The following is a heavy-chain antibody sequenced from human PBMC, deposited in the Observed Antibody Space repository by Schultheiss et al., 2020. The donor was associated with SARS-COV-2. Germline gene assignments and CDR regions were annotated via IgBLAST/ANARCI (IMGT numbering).Heavy chain of an antibody. Sequence: ASVKVSCKASGYTFTGYYMHWVRQAPGQGLEWMGIINPSGGSTSYAQKFQGRVTMTRDTSTSTVYMELSSLRSEDTAVYYCARVGSGDSSVPYYYYYGMDVWGQGTTVTVSS. CDR3: ARVGSGDSSVPYYYYYGMDV. D-gene: IGHD3-22*01. V-gene: IGHV1-46*01. CDR2: INPSGGST. CDR1: GYTFTGYY. J-gene: IGHJ6*02.